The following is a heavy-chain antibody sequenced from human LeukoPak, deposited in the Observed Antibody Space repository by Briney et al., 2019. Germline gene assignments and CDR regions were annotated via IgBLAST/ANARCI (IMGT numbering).Heavy chain of an antibody. CDR1: GGSISSYY. CDR3: ARDGYRGYYCGMDV. CDR2: IYYSGST. D-gene: IGHD5-18*01. V-gene: IGHV4-59*01. Sequence: SETLSLTCTVSGGSISSYYWSWIRQPPGKGLEWIGYIYYSGSTNYNPSLKSRVTISVDTSKNQFSLKLSSVTAADTAVCYCARDGYRGYYCGMDVWGQGTTVTVSS. J-gene: IGHJ6*02.